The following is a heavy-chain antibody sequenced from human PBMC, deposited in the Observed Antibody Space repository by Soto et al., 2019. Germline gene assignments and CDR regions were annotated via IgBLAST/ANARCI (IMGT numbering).Heavy chain of an antibody. CDR1: GFTFSSYE. CDR2: ISSSGSTI. CDR3: ASHGSGSYDYFDY. Sequence: PGGSLRLSCAASGFTFSSYEMNWVRQAPGKGLEWVSYISSSGSTIYYADSVKGRFTISRDNAKNSLYLQMNSLRAEDTAIYYCASHGSGSYDYFDYWGQGALVTVSS. D-gene: IGHD3-10*01. J-gene: IGHJ4*02. V-gene: IGHV3-48*03.